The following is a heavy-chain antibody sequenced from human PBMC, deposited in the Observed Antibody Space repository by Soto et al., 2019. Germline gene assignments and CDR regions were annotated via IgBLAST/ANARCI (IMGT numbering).Heavy chain of an antibody. D-gene: IGHD3-22*01. CDR3: AREKGYYQASRGSFDF. CDR1: GDGVSSNSAA. CDR2: TYYRSQWLN. Sequence: PSQTLSLTCAISGDGVSSNSAAWNWIRQSPSRGLEWLGRTYYRSQWLNDYADSVKSRITIKPDTSKNQFSLESDSVTPEDTAVYYCAREKGYYQASRGSFDFWGLRILVTVCS. J-gene: IGHJ4*02. V-gene: IGHV6-1*01.